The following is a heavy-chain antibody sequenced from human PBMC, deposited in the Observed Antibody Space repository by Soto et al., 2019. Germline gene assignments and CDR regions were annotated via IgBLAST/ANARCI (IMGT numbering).Heavy chain of an antibody. V-gene: IGHV3-9*01. CDR3: AKDISISGAPWYFDY. Sequence: GGSLRLSCAASGFTFDDYVMHWVRLAPGKGLEWVSGISWNSGSIGYADSVKGRFTISRDNAKNSLYLQMNSPRAEDTALYYCAKDISISGAPWYFDYWGKGTLVTVSS. J-gene: IGHJ4*02. D-gene: IGHD6-13*01. CDR1: GFTFDDYV. CDR2: ISWNSGSI.